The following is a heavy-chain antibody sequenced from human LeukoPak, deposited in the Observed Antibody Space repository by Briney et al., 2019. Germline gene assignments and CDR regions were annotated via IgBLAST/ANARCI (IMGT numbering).Heavy chain of an antibody. V-gene: IGHV1-18*01. CDR2: ISAYNGNT. J-gene: IGHJ5*02. CDR3: ARDPLRFGELFGNWFDP. Sequence: GASVKVSCKASGYTFTSYGISWVRRAPGQGLEWMGWISAYNGNTNYAQKLQGRVTMTTDTSTSTAYMELRSLRSDDTAVYYCARDPLRFGELFGNWFDPWGQGTLVTVSS. CDR1: GYTFTSYG. D-gene: IGHD3-10*01.